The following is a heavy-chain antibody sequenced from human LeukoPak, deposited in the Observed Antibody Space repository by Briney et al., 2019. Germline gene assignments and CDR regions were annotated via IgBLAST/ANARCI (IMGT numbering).Heavy chain of an antibody. Sequence: SVKVSCKASGGTFSSYAISWVRQAPGQGLEWMGRIIPILGIANYAQEFQGRVTITADKSTSTAYMELSSLRSEDTAVYYCARARSYSTVTPFYYYGMDVWGQGTTVTVSS. CDR3: ARARSYSTVTPFYYYGMDV. CDR2: IIPILGIA. D-gene: IGHD4-17*01. V-gene: IGHV1-69*04. CDR1: GGTFSSYA. J-gene: IGHJ6*02.